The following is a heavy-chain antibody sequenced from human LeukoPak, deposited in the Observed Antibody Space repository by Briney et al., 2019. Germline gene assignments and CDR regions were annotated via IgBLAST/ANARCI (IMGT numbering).Heavy chain of an antibody. Sequence: GGSLRLSCAASGFTFSSYRMNWVRQAPGKGLEWVSYISSSSSTIYYADSVKGRFTISRDNAKNSLYLQMNSLRAEDTAVYYCARGEEYCGGDCYMLYWGQGTLVTVSS. D-gene: IGHD2-21*02. CDR2: ISSSSSTI. J-gene: IGHJ4*02. V-gene: IGHV3-48*01. CDR3: ARGEEYCGGDCYMLY. CDR1: GFTFSSYR.